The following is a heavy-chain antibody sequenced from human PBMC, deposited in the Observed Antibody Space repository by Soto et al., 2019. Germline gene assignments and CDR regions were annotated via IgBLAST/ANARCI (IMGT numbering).Heavy chain of an antibody. CDR2: IYYSGST. J-gene: IGHJ3*02. Sequence: TLALTCSVSGGSISSGQYYWSWIRQPPGKGLEWIGYIYYSGSTYYNPSLKSRVTISVDTSKNQFSLKLSSVTAADTAVYYCDRTQRGRRDAFDIWGQGTMVTVSS. CDR1: GGSISSGQYY. CDR3: DRTQRGRRDAFDI. V-gene: IGHV4-30-4*01. D-gene: IGHD1-1*01.